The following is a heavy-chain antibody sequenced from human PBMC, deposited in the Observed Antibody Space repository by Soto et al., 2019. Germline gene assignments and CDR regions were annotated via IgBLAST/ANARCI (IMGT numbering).Heavy chain of an antibody. J-gene: IGHJ5*02. CDR3: ARDSYYYDSSGYRNWFDP. V-gene: IGHV4-31*03. CDR1: GGSISSGGYY. CDR2: IYYSGST. D-gene: IGHD3-22*01. Sequence: KPSETLSLTCTVSGGSISSGGYYWSWIRQHPGKGLEWIGYIYYSGSTYYNPSLKSRVTISVDTSKNQFSLKLSSVTAADTAVYYCARDSYYYDSSGYRNWFDPWGQGTLVTVSS.